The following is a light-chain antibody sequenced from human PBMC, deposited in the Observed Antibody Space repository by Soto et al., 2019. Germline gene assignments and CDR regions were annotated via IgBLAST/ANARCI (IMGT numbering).Light chain of an antibody. CDR1: SSDVGGYNY. CDR3: SSYTTSNTRQIV. V-gene: IGLV2-14*03. CDR2: DVS. Sequence: QSALTQPASVSGSPGQSITISCTGTSSDVGGYNYVSWYQHHPGKAPKLIIYDVSNRPSGVSIRFSGSKSDNTASLTISGLQPEDEADNHCSSYTTSNTRQIVFGTGTKVTV. J-gene: IGLJ1*01.